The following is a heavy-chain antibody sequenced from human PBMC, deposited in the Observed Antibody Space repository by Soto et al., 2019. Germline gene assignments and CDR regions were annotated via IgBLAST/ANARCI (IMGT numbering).Heavy chain of an antibody. V-gene: IGHV4-39*01. Sequence: QLQMQESGPGLVKPSETLSLTCSVSGGFVNSVHYYWGWIRQPPGKGLEWIGSIYYSGNTYYNPSLKSRVTISADTSKSQFSLKLTSVTAADTAVYYCVRAPDYWDQGTLVIVSS. CDR2: IYYSGNT. CDR3: VRAPDY. CDR1: GGFVNSVHYY. J-gene: IGHJ4*02.